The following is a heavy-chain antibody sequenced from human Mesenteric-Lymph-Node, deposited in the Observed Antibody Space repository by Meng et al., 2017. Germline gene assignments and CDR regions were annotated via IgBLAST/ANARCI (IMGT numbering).Heavy chain of an antibody. CDR3: FHSKYSFDY. Sequence: QVQVKQLGPGLLKPSETLSLTFDVDGGSLSNYHWTWIRQPPGKGLEWIGEINHSGSTHYTPSLNGRVTISGDTSKNQFSLTLSSVTAADTAVYYCFHSKYSFDYWSQGTLVTVSS. V-gene: IGHV4-34*01. D-gene: IGHD5-18*01. CDR2: INHSGST. J-gene: IGHJ4*02. CDR1: GGSLSNYH.